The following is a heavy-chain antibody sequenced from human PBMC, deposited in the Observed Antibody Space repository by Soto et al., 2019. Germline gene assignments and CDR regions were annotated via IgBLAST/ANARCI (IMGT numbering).Heavy chain of an antibody. CDR3: ARDGGDYIGGTYPMFFDP. Sequence: QVQLVESGGDLVKPGGSLTLSCAASGFTFSDYYMSWIRQAPGKGLEWVSYISSSGITKYYADSVKGRFTISRDNAKNSVFLQMNSLRAEDTALYYGARDGGDYIGGTYPMFFDPWAREPWSPSPQ. CDR2: ISSSGITK. V-gene: IGHV3-11*01. J-gene: IGHJ5*02. D-gene: IGHD4-17*01. CDR1: GFTFSDYY.